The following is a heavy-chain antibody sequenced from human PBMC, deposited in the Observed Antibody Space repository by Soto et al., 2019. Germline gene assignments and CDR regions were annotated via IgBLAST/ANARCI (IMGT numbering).Heavy chain of an antibody. CDR2: ISGSGGST. J-gene: IGHJ4*02. Sequence: GGSLRLSCAASGFTFSSYAMSWVRQAPGKGLEWVSAISGSGGSTYYADSVKGRFTISRDNSKNTLYLQMNSLRAEDTAVYYCAEDLIGYGGNPYYFDYWGQGTLVTVSS. CDR1: GFTFSSYA. D-gene: IGHD4-17*01. CDR3: AEDLIGYGGNPYYFDY. V-gene: IGHV3-23*01.